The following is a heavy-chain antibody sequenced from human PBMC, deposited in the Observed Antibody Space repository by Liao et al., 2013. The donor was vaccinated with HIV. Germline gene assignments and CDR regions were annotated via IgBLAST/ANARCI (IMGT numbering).Heavy chain of an antibody. CDR3: ARWDSYGRYFDY. Sequence: QVQLQESGSGLAKPSETLSLNCIVSGGSMSNYYWSWIRQPPGKGLEWIGYIYYSGSTNYNPSLKSRVTISVDTSKNQFSLKLSSVTAADTAVYYCARWDSYGRYFDYWGQGTLVTVSS. V-gene: IGHV4-59*01. CDR2: IYYSGST. J-gene: IGHJ4*02. D-gene: IGHD5-18*01. CDR1: GGSMSNYY.